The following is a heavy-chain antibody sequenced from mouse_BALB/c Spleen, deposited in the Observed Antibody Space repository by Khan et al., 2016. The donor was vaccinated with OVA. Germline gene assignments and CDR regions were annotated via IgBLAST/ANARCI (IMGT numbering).Heavy chain of an antibody. V-gene: IGHV1-81*01. CDR2: IYPGSDNA. D-gene: IGHD2-3*01. CDR3: ERGDGYYVYFDY. CDR1: GYTFTYYV. J-gene: IGHJ2*01. Sequence: QVQLQQSGPELVKPGASVKMSCKASGYTFTYYVITWVKQRTGQGLEWIGEIYPGSDNAYYNERFKGKATLTADKSSNTTHMQLSSLTSEDSAIYFCERGDGYYVYFDYWGQGTTLTVSS.